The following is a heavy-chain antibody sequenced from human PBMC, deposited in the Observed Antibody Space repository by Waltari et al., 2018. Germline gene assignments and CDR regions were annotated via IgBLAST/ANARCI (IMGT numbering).Heavy chain of an antibody. CDR1: GGSIRSSSYY. D-gene: IGHD7-27*01. V-gene: IGHV4-39*01. J-gene: IGHJ3*02. Sequence: QLQLQESGPGLVKPSETLSLTCTVSGGSIRSSSYYWGWIRQPPGKGLEWIGSIYYSGSTYYNPSLKSRVTISVDTSKNQFSLKLSSVTAADTAVYYCARQGANWDPPDAFDIWGQGTMVTVSS. CDR2: IYYSGST. CDR3: ARQGANWDPPDAFDI.